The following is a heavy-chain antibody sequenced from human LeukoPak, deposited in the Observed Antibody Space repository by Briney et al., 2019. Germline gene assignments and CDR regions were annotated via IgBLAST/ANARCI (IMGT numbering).Heavy chain of an antibody. J-gene: IGHJ4*02. V-gene: IGHV3-21*01. CDR1: GFTFSIYN. CDR2: ISSSSGYL. Sequence: SGGSLRLSCTASGFTFSIYNMNWVRQAPGKGLEWVALISSSSGYLYYTDSVKGRSTISRDNAKNSLYLQMNSLRAEDTAVYYCARGSEWEPLYYFDYWGQGNLVTVSS. D-gene: IGHD1-26*01. CDR3: ARGSEWEPLYYFDY.